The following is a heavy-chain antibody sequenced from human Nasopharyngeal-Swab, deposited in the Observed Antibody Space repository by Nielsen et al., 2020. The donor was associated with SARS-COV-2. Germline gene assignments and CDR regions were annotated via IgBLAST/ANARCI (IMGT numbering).Heavy chain of an antibody. CDR1: GFTFSSYS. CDR3: ARDLETEPD. Sequence: GESLKISCAASGFTFSSYSMNWVRQAPGKGLEWVSYISSSSSTIYYADSVKGRFTISRDNAKNSLYLQMNSLRAEDTAVYYCARDLETEPDWGQGTLVTVSS. V-gene: IGHV3-48*04. CDR2: ISSSSSTI. D-gene: IGHD1-1*01. J-gene: IGHJ4*02.